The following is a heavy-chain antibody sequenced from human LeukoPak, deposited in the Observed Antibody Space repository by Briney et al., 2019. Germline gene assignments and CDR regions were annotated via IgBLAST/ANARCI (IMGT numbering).Heavy chain of an antibody. Sequence: SETLSLTCTVSGGSISSGGYYWSWIRQHPGKGLEWIGYIYYSGSTYYNPSLKSRVTISVDTSKNQFSLKLSSVTAADTAVYYCARGADYGGNPPDYWGQGTLVTVSP. J-gene: IGHJ4*02. CDR3: ARGADYGGNPPDY. CDR1: GGSISSGGYY. V-gene: IGHV4-31*03. D-gene: IGHD4-23*01. CDR2: IYYSGST.